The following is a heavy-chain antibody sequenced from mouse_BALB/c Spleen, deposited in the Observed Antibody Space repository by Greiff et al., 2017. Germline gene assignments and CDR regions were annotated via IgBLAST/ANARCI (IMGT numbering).Heavy chain of an antibody. CDR1: GYTFTSYW. CDR2: IDPSNSET. V-gene: IGHV1S127*01. CDR3: ARVLARQYGNQGAMDY. D-gene: IGHD2-10*02. Sequence: QVQLQQSGPELVRPGASVKMSCKASGYTFTSYWMHWVKQRPGQGLEWIGMIDPSNSETRLNQKFKDKATLNVDKSSNTACMQLSSLTSEDSAVYYCARVLARQYGNQGAMDYWGQGTSVTVSS. J-gene: IGHJ4*01.